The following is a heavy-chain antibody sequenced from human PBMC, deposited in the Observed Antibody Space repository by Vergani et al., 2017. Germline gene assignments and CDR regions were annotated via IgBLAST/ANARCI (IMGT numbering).Heavy chain of an antibody. CDR3: ARGGINYYGGLWGFDY. D-gene: IGHD4-23*01. CDR1: GGTFSSSA. V-gene: IGHV1-69*01. J-gene: IGHJ4*02. CDR2: IIPIFGTA. Sequence: QVQLVQSGAEVKKPGSSVKVSCKASGGTFSSSAISWVRQSPGQGLEWMGGIIPIFGTANYAQKFQGRVTITADESTRTVYMELSRLRSEDTAVYYCARGGINYYGGLWGFDYWGQGTLVTVSS.